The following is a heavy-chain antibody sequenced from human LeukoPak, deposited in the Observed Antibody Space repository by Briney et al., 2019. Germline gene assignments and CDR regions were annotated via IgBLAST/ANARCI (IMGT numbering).Heavy chain of an antibody. Sequence: SQTLSLTCTVSGGSISSGDYYWSWIRQPPGKGLEWIGYIYYSGSTYYNPSLKSRVTISVETSKNQFSLKLSSVTAADTAVYYCARYQSRLRFLEWLSNFDYWGQGSLVTVSS. CDR1: GGSISSGDYY. CDR2: IYYSGST. D-gene: IGHD3-3*01. J-gene: IGHJ4*02. V-gene: IGHV4-30-4*08. CDR3: ARYQSRLRFLEWLSNFDY.